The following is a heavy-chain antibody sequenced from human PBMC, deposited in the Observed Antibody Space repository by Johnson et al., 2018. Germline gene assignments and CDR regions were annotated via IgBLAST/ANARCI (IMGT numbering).Heavy chain of an antibody. CDR1: GITFSSNW. CDR3: ARDRYSGDALYV. CDR2: INSDGSST. Sequence: VQLQESGGGLVQPGGPLRLSCAASGITFSSNWMHWVRQAPGKGLVWVSRINSDGSSTSYADSVKGRFTISRDNAKNTLYLQRNSLRAEDTGVYDCARDRYSGDALYVWGQGTMVTVSS. V-gene: IGHV3-74*01. D-gene: IGHD2-15*01. J-gene: IGHJ3*01.